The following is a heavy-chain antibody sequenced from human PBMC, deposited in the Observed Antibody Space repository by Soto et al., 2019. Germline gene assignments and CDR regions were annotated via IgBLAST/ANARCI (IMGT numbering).Heavy chain of an antibody. V-gene: IGHV3-74*01. CDR1: GFTFSSYW. D-gene: IGHD3-10*01. CDR2: INSDGSSI. Sequence: RLSCAASGFTFSSYWMHWVRQAPGKGLVWVSRINSDGSSISYADSVKGRFTISRDNAKNTLYVQMNSLRAEDTAVYYCSRGRGNYYFDYWGQGTLVTVSS. J-gene: IGHJ4*02. CDR3: SRGRGNYYFDY.